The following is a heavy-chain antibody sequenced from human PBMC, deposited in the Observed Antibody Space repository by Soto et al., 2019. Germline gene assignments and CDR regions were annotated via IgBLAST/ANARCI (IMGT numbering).Heavy chain of an antibody. CDR1: GFTFSSYG. CDR3: ARDQGGIGPFDY. CDR2: IWYDGSNK. D-gene: IGHD2-15*01. Sequence: PGGSLRLSCAASGFTFSSYGMHWVRQAPGKGLEWVAVIWYDGSNKYYADSVKGRFTISRDDSKNTLYLQMNSLRAEDTAVYYCARDQGGIGPFDYWGQGTLVTVSS. V-gene: IGHV3-33*01. J-gene: IGHJ4*02.